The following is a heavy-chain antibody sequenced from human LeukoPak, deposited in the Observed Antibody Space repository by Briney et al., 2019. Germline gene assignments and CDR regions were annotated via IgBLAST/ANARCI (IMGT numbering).Heavy chain of an antibody. D-gene: IGHD3-3*01. V-gene: IGHV5-51*01. Sequence: GESLKISCKGSGYTFSSYWIGWVRQMPGKGLEWMGIIYPGESDTRYSPSLQGQVTISVDTSIGTAYLQWSSLKASDTAIYYCARQNDFRLDYWGQGTLVTVSS. CDR3: ARQNDFRLDY. CDR1: GYTFSSYW. CDR2: IYPGESDT. J-gene: IGHJ4*02.